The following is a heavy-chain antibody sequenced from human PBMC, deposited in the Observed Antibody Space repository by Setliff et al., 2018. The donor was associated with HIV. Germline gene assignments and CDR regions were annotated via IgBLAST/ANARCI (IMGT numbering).Heavy chain of an antibody. CDR1: GGSFSGYY. Sequence: PSETLSLTCAVYGGSFSGYYWSWIRQPPGKGLEWIGEINHDKTTNYNPSLKSRVTISVGTSKNQFSLTLNSVTAADTAVYYCARGSRQLTIFGVVFKTNYYFMDVWGKGTAVTV. CDR2: INHDKTT. D-gene: IGHD3-3*01. J-gene: IGHJ6*03. CDR3: ARGSRQLTIFGVVFKTNYYFMDV. V-gene: IGHV4-34*01.